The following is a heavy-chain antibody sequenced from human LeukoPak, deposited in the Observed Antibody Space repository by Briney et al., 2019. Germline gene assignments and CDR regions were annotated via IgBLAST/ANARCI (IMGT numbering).Heavy chain of an antibody. CDR3: ARGRVGRGFGEFQN. CDR2: INTDGSST. Sequence: GGSLRLSCAASGFTFSSYWMHWVRQAPGKGLVWVSRINTDGSSTSYADSVKGRFTISRDNAKNTLYLQMNSLRAEDTAVYYCARGRVGRGFGEFQNWGQGTLVTVSS. V-gene: IGHV3-74*01. J-gene: IGHJ4*02. D-gene: IGHD3-10*01. CDR1: GFTFSSYW.